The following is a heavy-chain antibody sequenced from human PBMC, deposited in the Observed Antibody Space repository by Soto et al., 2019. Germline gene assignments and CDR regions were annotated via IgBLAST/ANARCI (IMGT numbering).Heavy chain of an antibody. J-gene: IGHJ4*02. CDR1: GFTFSSYS. Sequence: EVQLVESGGGLVQPGGSLRLSCAASGFTFSSYSMNWVRQAPGKGLEWGSYISSSSSTIYYADSVKGRFTISRDNAKNSLYLQMTSLRAEDTAVYYCARANYYGSPGDFDYWGQGTLVTVSS. CDR2: ISSSSSTI. V-gene: IGHV3-48*01. D-gene: IGHD3-10*01. CDR3: ARANYYGSPGDFDY.